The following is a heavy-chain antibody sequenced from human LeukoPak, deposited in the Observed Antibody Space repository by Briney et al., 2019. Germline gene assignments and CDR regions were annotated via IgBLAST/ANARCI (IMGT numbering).Heavy chain of an antibody. Sequence: PSETLSLTCAVSGYSVSSGYYWGWIRQPPGKGLEWIGSIYHSGSTYYNPSLKSRVTISVDTSKNQFSLKLSSVTAADTAVYYCASRPLSGSYYYYYYMDVWGKGTTVTVSS. CDR2: IYHSGST. J-gene: IGHJ6*03. D-gene: IGHD1-26*01. V-gene: IGHV4-38-2*01. CDR1: GYSVSSGYY. CDR3: ASRPLSGSYYYYYYMDV.